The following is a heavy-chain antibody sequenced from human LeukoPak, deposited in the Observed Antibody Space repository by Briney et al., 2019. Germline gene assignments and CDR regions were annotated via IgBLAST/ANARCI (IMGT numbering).Heavy chain of an antibody. J-gene: IGHJ3*02. CDR3: AKDTLDIPTPYSSGWYVAPARDAFDI. Sequence: GGSLRLSCAASGVTFSSYAMSWVRQAPGKGLEWVAAISGSGGSTYYAYSVKGRFTISRDNSKTTLYLQMNSLRAEDTAVYYCAKDTLDIPTPYSSGWYVAPARDAFDIWGQGTMVTVSS. V-gene: IGHV3-23*01. CDR2: ISGSGGST. D-gene: IGHD6-19*01. CDR1: GVTFSSYA.